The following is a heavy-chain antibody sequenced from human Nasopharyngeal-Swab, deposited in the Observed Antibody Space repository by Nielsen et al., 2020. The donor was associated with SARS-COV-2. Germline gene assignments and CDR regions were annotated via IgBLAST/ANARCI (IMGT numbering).Heavy chain of an antibody. V-gene: IGHV3-7*01. Sequence: GVLKISCAASGFSFSSYWMSWVRQAPGKGLEWVANINLYGSQKNFVDSVKGRFTISRDNAKNVVYLQMNTMRAEDTAVYYCARVTAYGFDIWGQGTMVTVSS. CDR3: ARVTAYGFDI. CDR1: GFSFSSYW. CDR2: INLYGSQK. J-gene: IGHJ3*02. D-gene: IGHD3-16*01.